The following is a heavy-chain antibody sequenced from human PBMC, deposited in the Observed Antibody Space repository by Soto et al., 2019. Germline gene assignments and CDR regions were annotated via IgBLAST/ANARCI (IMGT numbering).Heavy chain of an antibody. D-gene: IGHD2-2*02. J-gene: IGHJ3*02. Sequence: GGSLRLSCAASGFTFSSYSMNWVRQAPGKGLEWVSYISSSSSTIYYADSVKGRFTISRDNAKNSLYLQKNSLRAADTAVYYCARARVEGSSTSCYKDAFDSWGQGTMVTVSS. CDR3: ARARVEGSSTSCYKDAFDS. CDR1: GFTFSSYS. V-gene: IGHV3-48*01. CDR2: ISSSSSTI.